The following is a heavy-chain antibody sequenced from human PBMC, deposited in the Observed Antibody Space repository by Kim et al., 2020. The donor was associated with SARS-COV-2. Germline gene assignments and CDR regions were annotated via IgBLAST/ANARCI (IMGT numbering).Heavy chain of an antibody. CDR3: ARDFGRSGNAFDI. J-gene: IGHJ3*02. D-gene: IGHD3-16*01. V-gene: IGHV1-46*01. Sequence: YAQKCQGRVTMTRDTSTSTVYMGLSSLRSEDTAVYYCARDFGRSGNAFDIWGQGTMVTVSS.